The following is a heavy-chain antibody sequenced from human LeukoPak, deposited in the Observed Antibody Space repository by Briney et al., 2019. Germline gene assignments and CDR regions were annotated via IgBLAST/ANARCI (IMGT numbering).Heavy chain of an antibody. CDR3: TTGYSSSWPRAFDI. V-gene: IGHV3-15*01. CDR2: IKSKTDGGTT. CDR1: GFTFSNAW. J-gene: IGHJ3*02. D-gene: IGHD6-13*01. Sequence: SGGSLRLSCAASGFTFSNAWMSWVRQAPGKGLEWVGRIKSKTDGGTTDYAAPVKGRFTISRDDSKNTLYLQMNSLKTEDTAVYYCTTGYSSSWPRAFDIWGQGTMVTVSS.